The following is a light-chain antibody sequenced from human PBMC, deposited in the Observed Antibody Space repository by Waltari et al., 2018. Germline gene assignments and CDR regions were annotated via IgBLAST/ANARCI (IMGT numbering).Light chain of an antibody. V-gene: IGLV3-21*02. CDR1: QLRTKT. CDR2: HAS. CDR3: QVWDSDRVV. Sequence: SYVLTQPPSVSVAPGQTATLACGADQLRTKTVNWYQQRPGQAPVLVVYHASGRPSGIPERFSGSNSENTAILTITGVEAGDEADYYCQVWDSDRVVFGGGTKLTVL. J-gene: IGLJ2*01.